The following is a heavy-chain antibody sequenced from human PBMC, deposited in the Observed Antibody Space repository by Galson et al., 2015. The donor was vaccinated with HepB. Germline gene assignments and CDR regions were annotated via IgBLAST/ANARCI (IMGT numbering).Heavy chain of an antibody. CDR2: LSRSSNYI. V-gene: IGHV3-21*06. D-gene: IGHD1-26*01. CDR3: ARQVGIGSGSTDY. J-gene: IGHJ4*02. CDR1: GFTFSSYT. Sequence: SMRPSCAASGFTFSSYTMDWVRQAQGKGLEWVASLSRSSNYIFYADTVNGRLTNSRDNAKNSLYLQMNSLRAEDTAVYYCARQVGIGSGSTDYWGQGTLVSVSS.